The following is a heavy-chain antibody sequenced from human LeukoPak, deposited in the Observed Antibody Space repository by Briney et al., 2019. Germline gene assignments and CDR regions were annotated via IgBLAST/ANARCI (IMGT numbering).Heavy chain of an antibody. D-gene: IGHD7-27*01. Sequence: GGSLRLSCADSGFTFDDYAMYWGRHAPGKSLEWVSGIRWNSVSIGYADSVKGRFTISRENAKNSLYLQMNSLRAEDTALYYCAKGTGPLGYWGQGTLVTVSS. J-gene: IGHJ4*02. CDR2: IRWNSVSI. CDR3: AKGTGPLGY. V-gene: IGHV3-9*01. CDR1: GFTFDDYA.